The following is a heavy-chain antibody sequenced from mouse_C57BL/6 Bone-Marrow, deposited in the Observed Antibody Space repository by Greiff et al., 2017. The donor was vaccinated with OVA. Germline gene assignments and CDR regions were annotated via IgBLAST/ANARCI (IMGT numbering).Heavy chain of an antibody. V-gene: IGHV1-64*01. CDR1: GYTFTSYW. D-gene: IGHD2-4*01. Sequence: QVQLQQSGAELVKPGASVKLSCKASGYTFTSYWMHWVKQRPGQGLEWIGMIHPNSGSTNYNEKFKSKATLTVDKSSSTAYMQLSSLTSEDSAVYYCARYYDYDFYAMDYWGQGTSVTVSS. CDR3: ARYYDYDFYAMDY. J-gene: IGHJ4*01. CDR2: IHPNSGST.